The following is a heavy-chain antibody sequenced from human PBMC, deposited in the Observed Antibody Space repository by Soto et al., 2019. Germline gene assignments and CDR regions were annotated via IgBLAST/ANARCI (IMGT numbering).Heavy chain of an antibody. Sequence: ASVKVSCKASGYTFTSYAMHWVRQAPGQRLEWMGWINAGNGNTKYSQKFQGRVTITRDTSASTAYMELSSLRSEDTAVYYCASDYYDSSGYLYDAFDIWGQGTVVTRLL. J-gene: IGHJ3*02. CDR1: GYTFTSYA. CDR3: ASDYYDSSGYLYDAFDI. D-gene: IGHD3-22*01. V-gene: IGHV1-3*01. CDR2: INAGNGNT.